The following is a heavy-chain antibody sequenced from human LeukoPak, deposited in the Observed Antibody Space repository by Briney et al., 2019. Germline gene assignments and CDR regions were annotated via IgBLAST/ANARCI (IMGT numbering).Heavy chain of an antibody. V-gene: IGHV1-8*01. Sequence: ASVKVSCKASGYTFTSNDINWVRQATGQGLEWMGWMNPNSGNTGYAQKFQGRVTMTRNTSTSTAYMELSSLRSEDTAVYYCARAPSGISDFDCWGQGTLVTVSS. CDR1: GYTFTSND. D-gene: IGHD1-14*01. J-gene: IGHJ4*02. CDR2: MNPNSGNT. CDR3: ARAPSGISDFDC.